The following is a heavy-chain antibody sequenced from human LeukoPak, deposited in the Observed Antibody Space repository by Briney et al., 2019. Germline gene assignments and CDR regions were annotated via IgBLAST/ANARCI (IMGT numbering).Heavy chain of an antibody. CDR1: GGSIGSYY. CDR2: IYTSGST. V-gene: IGHV4-4*07. D-gene: IGHD6-13*01. CDR3: AREGSGLAAAGRGAYYYYMDV. Sequence: SETLSLTCTVSGGSIGSYYWSWIRQPAGKGLEWIGRIYTSGSTNYNPSLKSRVTMSVDTSKNQFSLKLSSVTAADTAVYYCAREGSGLAAAGRGAYYYYMDVWGKGTTVTVSS. J-gene: IGHJ6*03.